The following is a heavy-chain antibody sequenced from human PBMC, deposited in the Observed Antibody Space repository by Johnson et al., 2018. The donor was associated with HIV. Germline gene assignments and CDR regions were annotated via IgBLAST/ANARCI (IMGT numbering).Heavy chain of an antibody. D-gene: IGHD6-19*01. J-gene: IGHJ3*02. CDR2: IWYDGSNK. CDR1: GFTFSSYG. Sequence: QMLLVESGGDLVQPGGSLRLSCAASGFTFSSYGMPWVRQAPGKGLEWVAVIWYDGSNKYYADSVKGRFTISRDNSKNTLYLQMNSLKTEDTAVYYCARDSFIAVTLSDAFDIWGQGTVVTVSS. CDR3: ARDSFIAVTLSDAFDI. V-gene: IGHV3-33*01.